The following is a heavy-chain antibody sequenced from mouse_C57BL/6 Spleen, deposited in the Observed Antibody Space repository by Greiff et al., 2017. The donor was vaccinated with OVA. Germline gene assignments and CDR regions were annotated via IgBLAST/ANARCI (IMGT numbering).Heavy chain of an antibody. Sequence: QVQLQQPGAELVMPGASVKLSCKASGYTFTSYWMHWVKQRPGQGLEWIGEIDPSDSYTNYNQKFKGKSTLTVDKSSSTAYMQLSSLTSEDSAVYYCARRGGYYNDYWGQGATLAVSS. D-gene: IGHD1-1*02. CDR3: ARRGGYYNDY. J-gene: IGHJ2*01. CDR1: GYTFTSYW. CDR2: IDPSDSYT. V-gene: IGHV1-69*01.